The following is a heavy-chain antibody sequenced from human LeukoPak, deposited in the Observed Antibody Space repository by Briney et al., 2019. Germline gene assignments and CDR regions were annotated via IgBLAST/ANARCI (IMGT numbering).Heavy chain of an antibody. V-gene: IGHV1-2*02. CDR2: INPNTGVT. J-gene: IGHJ4*02. D-gene: IGHD2-21*01. Sequence: ASVKVSCKASAYTFTDSYIHWVRQAPAQGLEWMGWINPNTGVTNYARKFQGRVTMTRDTSINTAYMELSRLTSDDAALYYCARDGDFDYWGQGTLVTVSS. CDR1: AYTFTDSY. CDR3: ARDGDFDY.